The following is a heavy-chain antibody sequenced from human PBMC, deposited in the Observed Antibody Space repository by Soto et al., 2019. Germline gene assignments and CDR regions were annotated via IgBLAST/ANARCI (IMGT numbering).Heavy chain of an antibody. Sequence: SLKVSCKASGFTFTSSAFQWVRQARGQRLEWIGWIAVGSGYTNYAQRFQDRVTLTRDMSTATTYMELSRLTSEDTAIYYCAADATAWQQMVPSDYWGQGTLVNAPQ. D-gene: IGHD2-8*01. V-gene: IGHV1-58*01. J-gene: IGHJ4*02. CDR2: IAVGSGYT. CDR3: AADATAWQQMVPSDY. CDR1: GFTFTSSA.